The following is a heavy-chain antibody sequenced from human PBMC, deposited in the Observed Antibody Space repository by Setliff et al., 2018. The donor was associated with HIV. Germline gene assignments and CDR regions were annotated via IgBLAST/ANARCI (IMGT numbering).Heavy chain of an antibody. CDR3: ARHLWFYYVAESYGYFDY. J-gene: IGHJ4*02. D-gene: IGHD3-10*01. CDR2: IYASGST. V-gene: IGHV4-4*09. Sequence: SETLSLTCNVSDDSFSTNYWSWVRQPPGKGLEWIGYIYASGSTNYNPSLKSRVTISIDTSKNQFSLRLRSVTATDTAVYYCARHLWFYYVAESYGYFDYWGQGSLVTVSS. CDR1: DDSFSTNY.